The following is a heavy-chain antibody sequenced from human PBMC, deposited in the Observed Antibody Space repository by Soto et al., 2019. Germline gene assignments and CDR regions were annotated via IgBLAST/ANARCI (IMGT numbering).Heavy chain of an antibody. CDR2: IYYSGST. V-gene: IGHV4-31*03. D-gene: IGHD3-22*01. Sequence: QVQLQESGPGLVKPSQTLSLTCTVSGGSISSGGYYWSWIRQHPGKGLEWIGYIYYSGSTYYNPSLKSRVTISVDTSKNQYSLKLSSVTAADTAVYYCARMYDASGYNWFDPWGQGTLVTVSS. CDR3: ARMYDASGYNWFDP. J-gene: IGHJ5*02. CDR1: GGSISSGGYY.